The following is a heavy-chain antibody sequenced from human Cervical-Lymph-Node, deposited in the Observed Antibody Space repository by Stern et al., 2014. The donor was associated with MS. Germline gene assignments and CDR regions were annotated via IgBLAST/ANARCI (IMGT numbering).Heavy chain of an antibody. V-gene: IGHV3-11*01. CDR1: GFTFSDYY. Sequence: QVQLVESGGGLVKPGGSLRLSCAASGFTFSDYYMNWIRQAPGKGLEWVSHITTSGSSIYYADSVRGRFTISRDNANNSLYLQMNSLRADDTAVYYCARTWGKGRAPDYWGQGTLVTVSS. CDR2: ITTSGSSI. J-gene: IGHJ4*02. CDR3: ARTWGKGRAPDY. D-gene: IGHD3-16*01.